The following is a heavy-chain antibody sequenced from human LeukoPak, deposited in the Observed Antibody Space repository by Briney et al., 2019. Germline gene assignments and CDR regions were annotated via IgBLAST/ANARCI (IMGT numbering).Heavy chain of an antibody. V-gene: IGHV3-23*01. J-gene: IGHJ6*02. Sequence: GGSLRLSCAASGFIFSIYAMTWVRQAPGKGLEWVSAIRGRGDSTYYADSVKGRFTISRHNSKNTLYLQMNNLRAEDTAVYYCANDLTGGSYYFAMDVWGPGTTVTVSS. CDR3: ANDLTGGSYYFAMDV. D-gene: IGHD7-27*01. CDR1: GFIFSIYA. CDR2: IRGRGDST.